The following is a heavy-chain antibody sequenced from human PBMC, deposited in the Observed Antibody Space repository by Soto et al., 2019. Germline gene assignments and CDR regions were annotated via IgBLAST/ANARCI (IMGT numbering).Heavy chain of an antibody. V-gene: IGHV1-18*01. Sequence: QVQLVQSGAEVKKPGASVKVSCKASGYTFTNHGISWVRQAPGQGLEWLGWISGHNGNTKYAQRLQGRVTMTTDTSTSTAYMELWSLQSDDRAVYYWARDLYPLAYYFDYWGQGTLVTVSS. CDR3: ARDLYPLAYYFDY. J-gene: IGHJ4*02. CDR1: GYTFTNHG. CDR2: ISGHNGNT.